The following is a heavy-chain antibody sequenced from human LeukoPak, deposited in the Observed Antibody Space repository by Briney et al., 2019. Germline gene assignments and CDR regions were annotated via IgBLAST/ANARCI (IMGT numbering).Heavy chain of an antibody. CDR1: GFTFSSYA. J-gene: IGHJ4*02. Sequence: GRSLRLSCAASGFTFSSYAMHWVRQAPGKGLEWVAVISYDGSNKYYADSVKGRFTISRDNSKNTLYLQMNSLRAEDTAVYYCASLYYDSSGTQEDFDYWGQGALVTVSS. CDR3: ASLYYDSSGTQEDFDY. V-gene: IGHV3-30*01. D-gene: IGHD3-22*01. CDR2: ISYDGSNK.